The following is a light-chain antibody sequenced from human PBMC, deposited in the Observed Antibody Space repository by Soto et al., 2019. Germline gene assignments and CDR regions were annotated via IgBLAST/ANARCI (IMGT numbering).Light chain of an antibody. J-gene: IGLJ2*01. CDR2: SNS. CDR1: SSNIGSNT. CDR3: AAWDHSLSGVV. V-gene: IGLV1-44*01. Sequence: QSVLTQPPSASGTPGQRVTISCSGSSSNIGSNTVNWYQQLPGTAPKLLIYSNSQRPSGVPDRFSGSKSGTSASLAISGLQSEDEADYYCAAWDHSLSGVVFGGGTKVTVL.